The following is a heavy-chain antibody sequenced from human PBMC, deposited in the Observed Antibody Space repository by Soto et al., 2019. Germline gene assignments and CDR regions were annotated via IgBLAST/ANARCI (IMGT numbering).Heavy chain of an antibody. V-gene: IGHV3-48*01. J-gene: IGHJ6*03. CDR1: GLSFSSHN. CDR3: ARRTLSYYYMDV. Sequence: GSLRLSCGASGLSFSSHNMNLVRQAPGKGLEWISYISTTGSPIYYADSVRGRFTISRDNAKNSLYLQMNSLRAEDTAVYYCARRTLSYYYMDVWGKGTTVTVSS. D-gene: IGHD2-15*01. CDR2: ISTTGSPI.